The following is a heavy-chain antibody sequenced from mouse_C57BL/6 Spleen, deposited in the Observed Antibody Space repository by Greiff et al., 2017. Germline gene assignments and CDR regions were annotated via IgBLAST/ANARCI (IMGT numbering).Heavy chain of an antibody. J-gene: IGHJ2*01. CDR3: TAPRYYDYDVGY. CDR1: GFTFSNYW. V-gene: IGHV6-3*01. D-gene: IGHD2-4*01. Sequence: EVQRVESGGGLVQPGGSMKLSCVASGFTFSNYWMNWVRQSPEKGLEWVAQIRLKSDNYATHYAESVKGRFTISRDDSKSSVYLQMNNLRAEDTGIYYCTAPRYYDYDVGYWGQGTTLTVSS. CDR2: IRLKSDNYAT.